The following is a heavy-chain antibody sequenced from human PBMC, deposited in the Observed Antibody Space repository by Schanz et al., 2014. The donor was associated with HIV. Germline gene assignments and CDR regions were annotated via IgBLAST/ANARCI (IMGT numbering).Heavy chain of an antibody. CDR2: INPSSGVT. J-gene: IGHJ4*02. Sequence: QVQLVQSGAEVRKPGASARVSCKASGYTFSGYFMHWVRQAPGQGLEWMGWINPSSGVTNYAQKFQGRVTMTRDTPSSTVSMEVSSLTSDDTAVYYCARSTAARRSFFDFWGQGTLVTVST. V-gene: IGHV1-2*02. CDR1: GYTFSGYF. D-gene: IGHD6-6*01. CDR3: ARSTAARRSFFDF.